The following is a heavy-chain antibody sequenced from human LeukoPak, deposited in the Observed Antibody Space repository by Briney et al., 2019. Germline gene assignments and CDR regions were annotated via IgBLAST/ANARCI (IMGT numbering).Heavy chain of an antibody. CDR3: STDGGYFDWLYYLGDS. J-gene: IGHJ4*02. Sequence: GGSLRLSCAASGFTIDNAWMSWVRQAPGKGLEWIGRIKGKTDGGTSDYAAPVKGRFTISRDDSKNTLYLQMNSLKTEDTAVYYCSTDGGYFDWLYYLGDSWGQGTLVTVSS. CDR2: IKGKTDGGTS. V-gene: IGHV3-15*01. D-gene: IGHD3-9*01. CDR1: GFTIDNAW.